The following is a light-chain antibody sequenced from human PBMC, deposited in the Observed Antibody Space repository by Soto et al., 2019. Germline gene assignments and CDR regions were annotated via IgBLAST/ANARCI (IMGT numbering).Light chain of an antibody. V-gene: IGLV1-44*01. CDR3: AAWDDSLSGLV. CDR1: SSNIGSNT. J-gene: IGLJ1*01. CDR2: SDN. Sequence: QPVLTQPPSASGTPGQRVTISCSGSSSNIGSNTVNWYQQLPGTAPQLLIYSDNQRPSGVPDRFSGSKSGTSASLAISGLQSEDEADFYCAAWDDSLSGLVFGTGTKVTVL.